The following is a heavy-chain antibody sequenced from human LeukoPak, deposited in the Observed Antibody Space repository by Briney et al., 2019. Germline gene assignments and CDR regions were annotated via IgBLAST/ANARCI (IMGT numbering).Heavy chain of an antibody. CDR2: ISSSGSTI. CDR3: AKDKGGTYPWYYFDY. V-gene: IGHV3-11*01. CDR1: GFTFSDYY. J-gene: IGHJ4*02. Sequence: GGSLRLSCAASGFTFSDYYMSWIRQAPGKGLEWVSYISSSGSTIYYADSVKGRFTISRDNAKNSLYLQMNSLRAEDTALYYCAKDKGGTYPWYYFDYWGQGTLVTVSS. D-gene: IGHD2-8*01.